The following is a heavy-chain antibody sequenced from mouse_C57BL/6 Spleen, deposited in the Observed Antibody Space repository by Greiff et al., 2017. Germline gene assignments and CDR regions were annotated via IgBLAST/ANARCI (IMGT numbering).Heavy chain of an antibody. CDR2: IYPGDGDT. V-gene: IGHV1-80*01. D-gene: IGHD3-2*02. CDR3: ARETQATAAMDY. J-gene: IGHJ4*01. CDR1: GYAFSSYW. Sequence: VQLQQSGAELVKPGASVKISCKASGYAFSSYWMNWVTQRPGKGLEWIGQIYPGDGDTNYNGKFKGKATLTADKSSSTAYMQLSSLTSEDSAVYFCARETQATAAMDYRGQGTSVTVSS.